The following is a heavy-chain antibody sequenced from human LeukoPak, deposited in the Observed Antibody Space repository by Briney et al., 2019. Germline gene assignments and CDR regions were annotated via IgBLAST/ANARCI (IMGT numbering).Heavy chain of an antibody. CDR3: AKDQVISGSEASDI. V-gene: IGHV3-15*01. D-gene: IGHD2-21*01. CDR2: IKSKTDGGTT. J-gene: IGHJ3*02. CDR1: GFTFSNAW. Sequence: PGGSLRLSCAASGFTFSNAWMSWVRQAPGKGLEWVGRIKSKTDGGTTDYAAPVKGRFTISRDDSKNTLYLQMSSLRAEDTAVYYCAKDQVISGSEASDIWGQGTMVTVSS.